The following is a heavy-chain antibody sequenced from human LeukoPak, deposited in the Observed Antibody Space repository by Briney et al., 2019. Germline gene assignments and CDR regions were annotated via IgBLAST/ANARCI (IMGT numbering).Heavy chain of an antibody. V-gene: IGHV3-15*01. J-gene: IGHJ5*02. Sequence: SCKASGGTFSSYAISWVRQAPGKGLEWVGRIKSKTDGGTTDYAAPVKGRFTISGDDSKNTLYLQMNSLKTEDTAVYYCTPRARFDPWGQGTLVTVSS. CDR2: IKSKTDGGTT. CDR3: TPRARFDP. CDR1: GGTFSSYA.